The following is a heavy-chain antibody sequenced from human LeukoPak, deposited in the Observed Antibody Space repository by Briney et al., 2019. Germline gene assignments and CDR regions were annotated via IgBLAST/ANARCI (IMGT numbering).Heavy chain of an antibody. D-gene: IGHD3-16*01. CDR3: ASSQGLLTRGNVLPFDY. Sequence: ASVKVSCKASGYTFTGYYMHWVRQAPGQGLEWMGWINPNTGGTNYAQKFQGRVTMTRDTSISTAYMELSRLRSDDAAVYYCASSQGLLTRGNVLPFDYWGQGTLVTVSS. J-gene: IGHJ4*02. V-gene: IGHV1-2*02. CDR2: INPNTGGT. CDR1: GYTFTGYY.